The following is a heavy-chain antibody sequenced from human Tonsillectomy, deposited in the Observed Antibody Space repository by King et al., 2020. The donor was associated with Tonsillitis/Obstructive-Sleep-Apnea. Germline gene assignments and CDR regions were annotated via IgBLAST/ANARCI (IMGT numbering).Heavy chain of an antibody. V-gene: IGHV4-59*01. CDR3: ARVVETMEPFDAFDI. Sequence: QVQLQESGPGLVKPSETLSLTCTVSGGSISSYYWCWIRQPPGQGLAWIGLIYYRGSTNYNPSLKNRATITVDTSKNQFSLNLSSVTAADAAVYYCARVVETMEPFDAFDIWGQGTMVTVSS. CDR1: GGSISSYY. CDR2: IYYRGST. J-gene: IGHJ3*02. D-gene: IGHD3-10*01.